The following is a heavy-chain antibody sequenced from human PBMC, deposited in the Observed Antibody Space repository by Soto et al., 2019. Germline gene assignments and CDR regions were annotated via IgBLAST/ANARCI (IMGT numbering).Heavy chain of an antibody. J-gene: IGHJ5*02. CDR1: GYTFTRYT. CDR3: AKGFAKGPAQP. D-gene: IGHD3-16*01. CDR2: INPDNGNT. V-gene: IGHV1-3*01. Sequence: ASVKVSCKASGYTFTRYTMNWVRQAPGQRLEWMGWINPDNGNTKSSQKFQDRVIITRDTSASTAYMDLSSLRSEDTAVYYCAKGFAKGPAQPRGQGTLVTVSS.